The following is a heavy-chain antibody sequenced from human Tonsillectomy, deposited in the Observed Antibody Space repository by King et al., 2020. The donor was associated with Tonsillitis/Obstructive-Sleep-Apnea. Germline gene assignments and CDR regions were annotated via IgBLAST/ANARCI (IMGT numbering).Heavy chain of an antibody. J-gene: IGHJ5*01. V-gene: IGHV1-2*06. CDR3: ARDNHYCTSTTCYANWFDS. CDR2: INPNSGGT. Sequence: VQLVQSGAEVKKPGASVTFSCKASGYTFTGYYIHWVRQAPGQGLEWMGRINPNSGGTNYAQKFQGRVTMTRDTSITTAYMGLSGLRSDDAAVYYCARDNHYCTSTTCYANWFDSWGQGTLVTVSS. CDR1: GYTFTGYY. D-gene: IGHD2-2*01.